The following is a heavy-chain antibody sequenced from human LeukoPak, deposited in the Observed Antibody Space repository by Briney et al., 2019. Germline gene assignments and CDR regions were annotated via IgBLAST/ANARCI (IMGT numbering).Heavy chain of an antibody. Sequence: GGSLRLSCAASGFTFSSYWMSWARQAPGKGLEWVANINQDGSEKYYVDSVKGRFTISRDNAKNSLYLQMDSLRAEDTAVYYCARDSDIAVAYEYWGQGTLVTVSS. J-gene: IGHJ4*02. CDR3: ARDSDIAVAYEY. CDR2: INQDGSEK. CDR1: GFTFSSYW. V-gene: IGHV3-7*03. D-gene: IGHD6-19*01.